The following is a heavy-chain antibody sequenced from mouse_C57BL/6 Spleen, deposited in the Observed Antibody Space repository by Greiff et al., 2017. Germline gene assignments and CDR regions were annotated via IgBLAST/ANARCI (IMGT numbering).Heavy chain of an antibody. Sequence: VQLKQSGPELVKPGASVKISCKASGYAFSSSWMNWVKQRPGKGLEWIGRIYPGDGDTNYNGKFKGKATLTAAKSSSTAYMTLSSLTSEDSAVYFCARTFITTPDYWGQGTTLTVAS. CDR2: IYPGDGDT. CDR1: GYAFSSSW. CDR3: ARTFITTPDY. J-gene: IGHJ2*01. D-gene: IGHD1-1*01. V-gene: IGHV1-82*01.